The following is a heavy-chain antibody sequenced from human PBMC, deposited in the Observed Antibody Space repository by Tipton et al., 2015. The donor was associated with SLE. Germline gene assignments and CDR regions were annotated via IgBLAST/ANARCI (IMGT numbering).Heavy chain of an antibody. CDR3: ARAQGIDPPEDFDY. V-gene: IGHV1-18*01. CDR2: ISAYNGDT. J-gene: IGHJ4*02. D-gene: IGHD1-14*01. Sequence: QLVQSGAEVKKPGASVKVACKASGYTFSNRGITWVRQAPGQGLEWMGWISAYNGDTNYPQKFQGRVIMTTDTDTNTAFLEVRSLRSDDTAIYYCARAQGIDPPEDFDYWGQGTLVTVSS. CDR1: GYTFSNRG.